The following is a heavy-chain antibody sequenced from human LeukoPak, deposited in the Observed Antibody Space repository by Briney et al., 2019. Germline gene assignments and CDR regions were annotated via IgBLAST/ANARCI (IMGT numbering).Heavy chain of an antibody. Sequence: ASVKVSCKASGYTFTSYGISWVRQPPGQGLEWMGWISAYNGNTNDAQKLQGRLTMTTDTTTSTAYMELRSLISDDTAVYYCASGICSGGSCSLGYWGQGTLVTVSS. J-gene: IGHJ4*02. CDR1: GYTFTSYG. D-gene: IGHD2-15*01. CDR2: ISAYNGNT. CDR3: ASGICSGGSCSLGY. V-gene: IGHV1-18*01.